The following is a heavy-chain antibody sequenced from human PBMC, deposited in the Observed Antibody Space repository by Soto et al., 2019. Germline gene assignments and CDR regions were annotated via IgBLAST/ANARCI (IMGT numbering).Heavy chain of an antibody. D-gene: IGHD5-12*01. CDR3: TTDLVVATIREDMHFDY. CDR1: GFTFSNAW. CDR2: IKSKTDGGTT. V-gene: IGHV3-15*07. Sequence: EVQLVESGGGLVKPGGSLRLSCAASGFTFSNAWMNWVRQAPGKGLEWVGRIKSKTDGGTTDYAAPVKGRFTISRDDSKNTLYLQMNSLKTEDTAVYYCTTDLVVATIREDMHFDYWGQGTLVTVSS. J-gene: IGHJ4*02.